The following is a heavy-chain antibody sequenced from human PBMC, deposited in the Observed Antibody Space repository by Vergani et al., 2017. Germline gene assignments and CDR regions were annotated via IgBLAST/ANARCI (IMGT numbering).Heavy chain of an antibody. CDR2: ILPIFGTA. CDR3: ARDARTVDYSGYDGYNWFDP. Sequence: QVQPVQSGAEVKKPGSSVKVSCKASGGTFSSYAISWVRQAPGQGLEWMGGILPIFGTANYAQKFQGRVTITADESTSTAYMEMSSLRSEDTAVYYCARDARTVDYSGYDGYNWFDPWGQGTLVTVSS. V-gene: IGHV1-69*01. D-gene: IGHD5-12*01. CDR1: GGTFSSYA. J-gene: IGHJ5*02.